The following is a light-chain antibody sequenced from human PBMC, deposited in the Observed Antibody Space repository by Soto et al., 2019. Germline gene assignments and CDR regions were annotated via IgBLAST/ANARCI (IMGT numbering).Light chain of an antibody. Sequence: DIQMTQSPSTLSASVGDRVTVTCRASQSVSGWLAWYQQKPGKAPKRLIYAASSLQSGVPSRFSGSGSGTEFTLTISSLQPEDFATYYCLQHNSYPRTFGQGTKVDIK. CDR3: LQHNSYPRT. J-gene: IGKJ1*01. V-gene: IGKV1-5*01. CDR2: AAS. CDR1: QSVSGW.